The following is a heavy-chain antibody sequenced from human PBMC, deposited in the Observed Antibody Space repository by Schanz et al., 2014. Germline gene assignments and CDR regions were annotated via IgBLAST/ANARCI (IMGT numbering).Heavy chain of an antibody. CDR2: VCYDGSKK. V-gene: IGHV3-33*01. CDR1: GFTFSSYG. CDR3: ARDRQQLVGRIGYYYGMDV. D-gene: IGHD6-13*01. Sequence: VQLVESGGGVVQPGRSLRLSCAASGFTFSSYGMHWVRQVPGKGLEWVAVVCYDGSKKYYADSVKGRFTTSRDNSKNTLYLQMNSLRAEDTAVYYCARDRQQLVGRIGYYYGMDVWGQGTTVTVSS. J-gene: IGHJ6*02.